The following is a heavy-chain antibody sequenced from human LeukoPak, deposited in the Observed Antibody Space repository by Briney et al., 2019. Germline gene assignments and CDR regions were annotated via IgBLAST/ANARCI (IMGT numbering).Heavy chain of an antibody. CDR2: ISYDGSNK. J-gene: IGHJ4*02. V-gene: IGHV3-30-3*01. CDR1: GFTFSSYA. D-gene: IGHD3-22*01. Sequence: PGRSLRLSCAASGFTFSSYAMHWVRQAPSKGLEWVAVISYDGSNKYYADSVKGRFTISRDNSKNTLYLQMNSLRAEDTAVYYCARAAGGYYYFLVAYWGQGTLVTVSS. CDR3: ARAAGGYYYFLVAY.